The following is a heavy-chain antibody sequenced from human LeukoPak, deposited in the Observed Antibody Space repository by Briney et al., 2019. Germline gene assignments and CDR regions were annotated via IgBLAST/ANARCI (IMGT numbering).Heavy chain of an antibody. D-gene: IGHD3-16*01. CDR3: ARMGARDPYYLGY. J-gene: IGHJ4*02. Sequence: PSETLSLTCTVSGGSISSYYWSWIRQPPGKGLEWIGYIYYSGSTNYNPSLKGRVTISVDTSKNQFSLKLSSVTAADTAVYYCARMGARDPYYLGYWGQGTLVTVSS. V-gene: IGHV4-59*01. CDR2: IYYSGST. CDR1: GGSISSYY.